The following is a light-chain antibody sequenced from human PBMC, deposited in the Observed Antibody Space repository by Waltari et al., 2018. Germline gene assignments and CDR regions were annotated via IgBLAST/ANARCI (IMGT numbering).Light chain of an antibody. CDR1: QSVLYSSNNKNY. CDR2: WAS. J-gene: IGKJ2*01. V-gene: IGKV4-1*01. CDR3: QQYYSTPYT. Sequence: DIVMTQSPDSLAVSLGEKATINCNSRQSVLYSSNNKNYLAWYQQKPGQPPKLLIYWASTRESGVPDRFSGSGSGTDFTLTISSLQAEDVAGYYCQQYYSTPYTFGQGTKLEIK.